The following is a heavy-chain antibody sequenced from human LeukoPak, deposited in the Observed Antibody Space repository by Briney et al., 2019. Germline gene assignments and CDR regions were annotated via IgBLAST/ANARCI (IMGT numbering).Heavy chain of an antibody. V-gene: IGHV4-61*02. CDR1: GGSVSSGSYY. CDR3: AREGLNMVRGVIPKEAWGWFDP. D-gene: IGHD3-10*01. Sequence: SETLSLTCTVSGGSVSSGSYYWSWIRPPAGKGLEWIGRIYTSGSTNYNPSLKSRVTISVDTSKNQFSLKLSSVTAADTAVYYCAREGLNMVRGVIPKEAWGWFDPWGQGTLVTVSS. J-gene: IGHJ5*02. CDR2: IYTSGST.